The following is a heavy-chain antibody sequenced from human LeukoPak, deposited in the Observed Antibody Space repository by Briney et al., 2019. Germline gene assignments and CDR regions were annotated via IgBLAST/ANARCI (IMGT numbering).Heavy chain of an antibody. D-gene: IGHD3-10*01. CDR3: ARVGFGDRGVIAYFDY. Sequence: SETLSLTCTVSGGSIRRSSYYWGWIRQPRGRGLEWIGSIYYSGSTYYNPSLKSRVTISVDTSKNQFSLKLSSVTAADTAVYYCARVGFGDRGVIAYFDYWGQGTLVTVSS. V-gene: IGHV4-39*07. CDR2: IYYSGST. J-gene: IGHJ4*02. CDR1: GGSIRRSSYY.